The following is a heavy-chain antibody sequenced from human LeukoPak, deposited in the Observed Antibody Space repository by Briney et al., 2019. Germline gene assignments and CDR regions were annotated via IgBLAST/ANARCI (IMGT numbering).Heavy chain of an antibody. J-gene: IGHJ6*02. CDR1: GFTFSSSG. V-gene: IGHV3-7*04. D-gene: IGHD6-13*01. CDR2: IKQDGSEK. Sequence: GGSLRLSCAASGFTFSSSGMSWVRQAPGKGLEWVANIKQDGSEKYYVDSVKGRFTISRDNDKKSLYLQMNSLRAEDTAVYYCAREAAGTYGMDVWGQGTTATVTS. CDR3: AREAAGTYGMDV.